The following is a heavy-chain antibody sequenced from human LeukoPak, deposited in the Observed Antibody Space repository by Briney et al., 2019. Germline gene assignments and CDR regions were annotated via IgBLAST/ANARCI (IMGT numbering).Heavy chain of an antibody. CDR3: ARLKEVVIPREINWFDP. CDR1: GGSISSSSYY. CDR2: IYYSGST. Sequence: PSETLSLTCTVSGGSISSSSYYWGWIRQPPGKGLEWIGSIYYSGSTYYNPSLKSRVTISVDTSKNQFSLKLSSVTAADTAVYYCARLKEVVIPREINWFDPWGQGTLVTVSS. J-gene: IGHJ5*02. D-gene: IGHD3-22*01. V-gene: IGHV4-39*01.